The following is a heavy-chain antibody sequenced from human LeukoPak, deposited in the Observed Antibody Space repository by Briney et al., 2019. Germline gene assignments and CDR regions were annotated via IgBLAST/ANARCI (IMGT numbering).Heavy chain of an antibody. CDR1: GGSISSYY. Sequence: SETLSLTCTVSGGSISSYYWSWIRQPAGKGLEWIGRIYTSGSTNYNPSLKSRVTMSVDTSKNQFSLKLSSVTAADTAVYYCAREDEVVVPAAIVGASYYYYYYMDVWGKGTTVTVSS. CDR3: AREDEVVVPAAIVGASYYYYYYMDV. J-gene: IGHJ6*03. D-gene: IGHD2-2*01. V-gene: IGHV4-4*07. CDR2: IYTSGST.